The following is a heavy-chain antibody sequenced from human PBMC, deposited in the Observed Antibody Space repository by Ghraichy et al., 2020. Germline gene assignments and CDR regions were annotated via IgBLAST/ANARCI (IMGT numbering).Heavy chain of an antibody. D-gene: IGHD3-16*01. J-gene: IGHJ5*02. Sequence: SETLSLTCTVSGDSFTTSYWTWIRQPAGKGLEWIGRISASGSTYQNPSLRSRISMSVDTSKNTFSLRLTSVTAAATAVYYCAREDLVGGGGRNWFHPWGQGRLVTVSS. CDR3: AREDLVGGGGRNWFHP. CDR2: ISASGST. V-gene: IGHV4-4*07. CDR1: GDSFTTSY.